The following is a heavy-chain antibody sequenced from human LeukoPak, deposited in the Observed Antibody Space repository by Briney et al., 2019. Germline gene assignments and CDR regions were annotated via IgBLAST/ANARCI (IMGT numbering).Heavy chain of an antibody. J-gene: IGHJ4*02. CDR1: GFTFSDYY. CDR2: ISSGSTI. CDR3: ARTVYSSGWYVDY. V-gene: IGHV3-11*01. D-gene: IGHD6-19*01. Sequence: GGSLRLSCAASGFTFSDYYMSWIRQAPGKGLEWVSYISSGSTIYYADSVKGRFTISRDNAKNSLYLQMNSLRAEDTAVYYCARTVYSSGWYVDYWGQGTLVTVSS.